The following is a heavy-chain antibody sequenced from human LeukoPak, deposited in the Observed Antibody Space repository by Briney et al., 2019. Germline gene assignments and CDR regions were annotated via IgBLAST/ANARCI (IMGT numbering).Heavy chain of an antibody. V-gene: IGHV3-33*01. CDR1: GFTFSSYG. Sequence: GGSLRLSCAASGFTFSSYGMHWVRQAPGKGLEWVAVIWYDGSNKYYADSVKGRFTISRGNSKNTLYLQMNSLRAEDTAVYYCARDLWDGSGYGMDVWGQGTTVTVSS. D-gene: IGHD6-19*01. CDR3: ARDLWDGSGYGMDV. CDR2: IWYDGSNK. J-gene: IGHJ6*02.